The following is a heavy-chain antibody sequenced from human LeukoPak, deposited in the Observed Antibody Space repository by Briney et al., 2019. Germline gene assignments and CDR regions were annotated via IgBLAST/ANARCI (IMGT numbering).Heavy chain of an antibody. CDR1: GGSISSYY. J-gene: IGHJ4*02. D-gene: IGHD3-9*01. Sequence: SETLSLTCTVSGGSISSYYWSWIRQPLGKGLEWIGYIYYSGSTNYNPSLKSRVTISVDTSKNQFSLKLSSVTAADTAVYYCARRGGYDILTGYYAYYFDYWGQGTLVTVSS. CDR2: IYYSGST. CDR3: ARRGGYDILTGYYAYYFDY. V-gene: IGHV4-59*01.